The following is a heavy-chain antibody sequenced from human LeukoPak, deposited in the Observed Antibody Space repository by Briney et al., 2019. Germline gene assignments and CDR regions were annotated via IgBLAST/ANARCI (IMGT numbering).Heavy chain of an antibody. CDR1: GYTFTSYG. D-gene: IGHD3-10*01. CDR2: ISAYNGNT. CDR3: ARDQALIYLATWYFDL. J-gene: IGHJ2*01. Sequence: ASVKVSCKASGYTFTSYGISWVRQAPGQGLEWMGWISAYNGNTNYAQKFQGRVRFTADKSTNTTYMDLGSLRFDDTAVYYCARDQALIYLATWYFDLWGRGTLVTVSS. V-gene: IGHV1-18*01.